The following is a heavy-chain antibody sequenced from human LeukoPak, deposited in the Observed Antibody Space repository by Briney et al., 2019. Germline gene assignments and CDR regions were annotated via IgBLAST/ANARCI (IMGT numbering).Heavy chain of an antibody. D-gene: IGHD6-19*01. V-gene: IGHV4-31*03. CDR3: ARLWYSSGWYNYYFDY. CDR1: GGSISSGGYY. CDR2: IYYSGST. J-gene: IGHJ4*02. Sequence: SQTLSLTCTVSGGSISSGGYYWSWIRQHPGEGLEWIGYIYYSGSTYYNPSLKSRVTISVDTSKNQFSLKLSSVTAADTAVYYCARLWYSSGWYNYYFDYWGQGTLVTVSS.